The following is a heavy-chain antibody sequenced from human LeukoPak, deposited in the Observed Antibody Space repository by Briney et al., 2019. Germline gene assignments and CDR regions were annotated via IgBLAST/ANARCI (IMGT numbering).Heavy chain of an antibody. Sequence: GGSLRLSCAASGFTFSDYYMSWIRQAPGKGLEWVSYISSSGSTIYYADSVKGRFTISRDNAKNSLYLQMNSLRAEDTAVYYCAKVLYSGSRNWFDPWGQGTLVTVSS. J-gene: IGHJ5*02. CDR3: AKVLYSGSRNWFDP. D-gene: IGHD1-26*01. V-gene: IGHV3-11*01. CDR2: ISSSGSTI. CDR1: GFTFSDYY.